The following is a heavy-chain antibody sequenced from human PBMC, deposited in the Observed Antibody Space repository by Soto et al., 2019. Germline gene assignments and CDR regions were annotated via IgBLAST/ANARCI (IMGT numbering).Heavy chain of an antibody. V-gene: IGHV3-15*07. CDR3: TTSRIAPYYYYGMDV. D-gene: IGHD6-13*01. J-gene: IGHJ6*02. CDR2: IKSKTDGGTT. CDR1: GFTFSNAW. Sequence: PGGSLRLSCAASGFTFSNAWMNWVRQAPGKGLEWVGRIKSKTDGGTTDYAAPVKGRFTIPRDDSKNTLYLQMNSLKTEDTAVYYCTTSRIAPYYYYGMDVWGQGTTVTVSS.